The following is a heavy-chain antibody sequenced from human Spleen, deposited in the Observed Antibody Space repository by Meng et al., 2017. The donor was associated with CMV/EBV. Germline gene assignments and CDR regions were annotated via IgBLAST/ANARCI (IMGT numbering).Heavy chain of an antibody. D-gene: IGHD3-10*01. Sequence: SETLSLTCTVSGGSISSYYWSWIRQPPGKGLEWIGYIYYSGSTNYNPSLKSRVTISVDTSKNQFSLKLSSVTAADTAVYYCAKSVYGSGSFMDVWGQGTTVTVSS. CDR1: GGSISSYY. J-gene: IGHJ6*02. V-gene: IGHV4-59*01. CDR3: AKSVYGSGSFMDV. CDR2: IYYSGST.